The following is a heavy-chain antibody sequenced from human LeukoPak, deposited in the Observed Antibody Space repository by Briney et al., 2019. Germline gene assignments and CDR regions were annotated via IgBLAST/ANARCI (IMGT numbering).Heavy chain of an antibody. J-gene: IGHJ4*02. CDR2: IYTSGST. Sequence: SETLSLTCTVSGASISSYYWSWIRQPAGKGLEWIGRIYTSGSTNHNPSLKSRVTISVDKSKNQFSLKLSSVTAADTAVYYCARSQGNGSGANDYWGQGTLVTVSS. D-gene: IGHD3-10*01. V-gene: IGHV4-4*07. CDR1: GASISSYY. CDR3: ARSQGNGSGANDY.